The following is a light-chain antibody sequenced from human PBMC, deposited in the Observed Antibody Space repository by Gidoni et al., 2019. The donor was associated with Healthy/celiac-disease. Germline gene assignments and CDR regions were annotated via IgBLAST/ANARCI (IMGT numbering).Light chain of an antibody. CDR2: DAS. J-gene: IGKJ3*01. V-gene: IGKV1-33*01. CDR3: QQYDNLPLFT. Sequence: IQMTQSPSSLSASVGDRVTITRQASQDIINYLNWYQQKPGKAPKLLIYDASNLETGVPSRFGRSRSGTDYTFTISSLQPEDIAAYYCQQYDNLPLFTFGPGTKVDIK. CDR1: QDIINY.